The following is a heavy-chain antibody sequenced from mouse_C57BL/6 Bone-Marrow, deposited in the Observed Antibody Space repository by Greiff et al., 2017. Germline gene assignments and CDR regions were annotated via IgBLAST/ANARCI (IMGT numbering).Heavy chain of an antibody. V-gene: IGHV1-82*01. CDR2: IYPGDGDT. Sequence: QVQLKESGPELVKPGASVKISCKASGYAFSSSWMNWVKQRPGKGLEWIGRIYPGDGDTNYNGKCKGKATLTADKSSSTAYMQLSSLTSEDSAVYFCSTPSGFAYWGQGTLVTVSA. CDR1: GYAFSSSW. J-gene: IGHJ3*01. CDR3: STPSGFAY.